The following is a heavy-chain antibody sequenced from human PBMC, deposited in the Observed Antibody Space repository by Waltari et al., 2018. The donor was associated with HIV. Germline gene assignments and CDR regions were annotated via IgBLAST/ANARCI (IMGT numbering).Heavy chain of an antibody. V-gene: IGHV1-2*02. CDR1: GYTFTGYY. CDR2: INPNSCET. CDR3: TRVGFGSGTYYFPGGY. J-gene: IGHJ4*02. D-gene: IGHD3-10*01. Sequence: QVQLVQSGAEVKSPGDSVKVSCKASGYTFTGYYIHWVRQAPGQGLEWMGWINPNSCETNYAQNFQGRVIMTRDTSINTVYRELSRLTSDDTAVYYCTRVGFGSGTYYFPGGYWGQGTLVTVSS.